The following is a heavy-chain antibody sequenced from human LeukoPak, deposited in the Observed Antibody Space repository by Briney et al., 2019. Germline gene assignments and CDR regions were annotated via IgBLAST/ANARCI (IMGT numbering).Heavy chain of an antibody. CDR2: MNPNSGNT. CDR1: GYTFTSYD. J-gene: IGHJ5*02. Sequence: ASVKVSCKASGYTFTSYDINWVRQATGQGLEGMGWMNPNSGNTGYAQKFQGRVTMTRNTSISTAYMELSSLRSEDTAVYYCARGGYSGYDYPNWFDPWGQGTLVTVSS. V-gene: IGHV1-8*01. D-gene: IGHD5-12*01. CDR3: ARGGYSGYDYPNWFDP.